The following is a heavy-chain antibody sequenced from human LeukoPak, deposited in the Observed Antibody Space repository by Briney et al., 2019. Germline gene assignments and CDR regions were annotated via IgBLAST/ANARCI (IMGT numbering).Heavy chain of an antibody. J-gene: IGHJ4*02. Sequence: GGSLRLSCAASGFTFSDYYMSWIRQAPGKGLEWVSYISSRGSAIYYADSVKGRFTISRDNAKNSLYLQMNSLRVEDTAVYYCARDLKLGTSYEFDYWGQGTLVTVSS. D-gene: IGHD1-7*01. CDR2: ISSRGSAI. CDR3: ARDLKLGTSYEFDY. CDR1: GFTFSDYY. V-gene: IGHV3-11*04.